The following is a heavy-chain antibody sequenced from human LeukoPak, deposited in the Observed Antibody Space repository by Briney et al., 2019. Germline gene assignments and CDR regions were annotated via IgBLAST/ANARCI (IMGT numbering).Heavy chain of an antibody. Sequence: SETLSLTCAVYGGSFSDYYWSWIRQPPGKGLEWIGEINHSGNNNYNASLKSRATISVDTSRTQFSLKLSSVTAADTAVYYCARVNWNDVLFTWGPGTLVTVSS. CDR1: GGSFSDYY. CDR3: ARVNWNDVLFT. CDR2: INHSGNN. V-gene: IGHV4-34*01. D-gene: IGHD1-1*01. J-gene: IGHJ4*02.